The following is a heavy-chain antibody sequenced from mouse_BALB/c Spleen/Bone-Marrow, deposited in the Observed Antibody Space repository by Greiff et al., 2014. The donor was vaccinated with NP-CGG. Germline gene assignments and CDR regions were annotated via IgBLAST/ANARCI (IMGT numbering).Heavy chain of an antibody. V-gene: IGHV1-87*01. CDR3: ARRDYGIRENYYAMDY. CDR2: IYPGDGDT. Sequence: VQLVESGAELARPGASVKLSCKASGYTFTSYRMQWVKQRPGQGPEWIGAIYPGDGDTRYTQKFKGKATLTADKSSSTAYMQLSSLASEDSAVYYCARRDYGIRENYYAMDYWGQGTSVTVSS. D-gene: IGHD1-2*01. CDR1: GYTFTSYR. J-gene: IGHJ4*01.